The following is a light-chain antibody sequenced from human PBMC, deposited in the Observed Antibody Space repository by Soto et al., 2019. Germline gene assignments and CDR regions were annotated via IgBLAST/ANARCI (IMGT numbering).Light chain of an antibody. V-gene: IGKV3-15*01. CDR2: GAS. CDR3: QQYHNWPQT. Sequence: EIVMTQSPATLSVSPGERATLSCRASHSVSSNLAWYQQKPGQAPRLLTDGASSRATGIPARFSGSGSGTEFTLTISSLQSEDFAVYYCQQYHNWPQTFGQGTKVDIK. CDR1: HSVSSN. J-gene: IGKJ1*01.